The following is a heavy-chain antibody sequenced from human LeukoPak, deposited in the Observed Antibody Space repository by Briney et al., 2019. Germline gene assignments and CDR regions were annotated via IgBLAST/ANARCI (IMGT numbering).Heavy chain of an antibody. Sequence: KPSETLSLTCTVSGGSISSSTYYWGWIRQPPGMGLEWIGSIYYSGSTDYNPSLKSRVTISVDTSRTQFSLKLSSVTAADAAVYYCARHWDSGNYPLDYWGQGTLVTVSS. CDR2: IYYSGST. CDR1: GGSISSSTYY. J-gene: IGHJ4*02. D-gene: IGHD3-10*01. CDR3: ARHWDSGNYPLDY. V-gene: IGHV4-39*01.